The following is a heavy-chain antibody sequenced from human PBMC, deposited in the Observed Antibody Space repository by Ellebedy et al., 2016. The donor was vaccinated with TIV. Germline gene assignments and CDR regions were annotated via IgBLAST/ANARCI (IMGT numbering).Heavy chain of an antibody. CDR3: ARDPRGYNQGYFQH. J-gene: IGHJ1*01. CDR1: GFTFSSYT. CDR2: IGPGGGTG. Sequence: GESLKISCAASGFTFSSYTLIWVRQAPGKGLEWVSGIGPGGGTGTYADSVKGRFTISRDNSKDTLYLQMSSLRAEDTAVYYCARDPRGYNQGYFQHWGQGTLVTVSS. D-gene: IGHD5-24*01. V-gene: IGHV3-23*01.